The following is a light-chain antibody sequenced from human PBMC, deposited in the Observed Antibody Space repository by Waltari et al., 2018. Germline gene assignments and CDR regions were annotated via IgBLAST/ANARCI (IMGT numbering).Light chain of an antibody. CDR3: NSYAGSSSWV. V-gene: IGLV2-14*01. CDR1: SSDVGFYNY. Sequence: QSALTQPASVSGSPGQSITISCTGTSSDVGFYNYVSWYQQHPGKAPKLMIYDGSERPSGVSNRFSGSKSANTASLTISGLQAEDEADYYCNSYAGSSSWVFGGGTKLTVL. J-gene: IGLJ3*02. CDR2: DGS.